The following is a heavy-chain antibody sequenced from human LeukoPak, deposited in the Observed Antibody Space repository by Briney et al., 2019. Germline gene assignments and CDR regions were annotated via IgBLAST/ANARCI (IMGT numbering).Heavy chain of an antibody. D-gene: IGHD2-15*01. CDR2: IYSGGST. CDR3: ARERDGGGSCCFDY. V-gene: IGHV3-66*01. Sequence: GGSLRLSCAASGFTVSSNYMSWVRQAPGKGLEWVSVIYSGGSTYYADSVKGRFTISRDNSKNTLYLQMNSLRAEDTAVYYCARERDGGGSCCFDYWGQGTLVTVSS. J-gene: IGHJ4*02. CDR1: GFTVSSNY.